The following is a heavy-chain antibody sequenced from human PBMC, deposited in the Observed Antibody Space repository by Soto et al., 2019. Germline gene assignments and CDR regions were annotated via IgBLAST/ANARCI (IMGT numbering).Heavy chain of an antibody. J-gene: IGHJ3*02. CDR3: ARSEQYQVFAFDI. CDR1: GFTFSSYG. V-gene: IGHV3-30*03. D-gene: IGHD6-19*01. CDR2: ITYAGSNK. Sequence: GGSLRLSCAASGFTFSSYGMHWVRQAPGKGLEWVALITYAGSNKNYADSVKGRFTISRDNSKNTLYLQMNSLRPEDTAVYYCARSEQYQVFAFDIWGQGTTVTVSS.